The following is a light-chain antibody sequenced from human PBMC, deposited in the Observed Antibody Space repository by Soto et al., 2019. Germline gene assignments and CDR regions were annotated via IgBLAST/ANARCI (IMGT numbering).Light chain of an antibody. Sequence: SALTQPPSASGTPGQRVTISCSGATSNFGTKSVNWYQHLPGAAPRLLIYNSDQRPSGVPDRFSGSKSGTSASLAISGLQSADEGDYFCASWDDILHGPLFGGGTKVTVL. J-gene: IGLJ2*01. CDR1: TSNFGTKS. V-gene: IGLV1-44*01. CDR3: ASWDDILHGPL. CDR2: NSD.